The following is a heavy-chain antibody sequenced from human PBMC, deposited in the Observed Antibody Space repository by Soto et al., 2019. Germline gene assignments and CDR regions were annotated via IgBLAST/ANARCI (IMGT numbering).Heavy chain of an antibody. CDR3: ARAPRYYWKYMMY. V-gene: IGHV1-18*01. CDR1: GYTFSNDA. D-gene: IGHD1-7*01. CDR2: VSAYNGNT. Sequence: QVQLVQSGAEVKKPGASVKVSCKASGYTFSNDAITWVRQAPGQGLEWMGWVSAYNGNTNYAQKFKGRVTMTTDTSTSTAYMEIRSLRYDDTAVYFCARAPRYYWKYMMYWGQGTLVTVSS. J-gene: IGHJ4*02.